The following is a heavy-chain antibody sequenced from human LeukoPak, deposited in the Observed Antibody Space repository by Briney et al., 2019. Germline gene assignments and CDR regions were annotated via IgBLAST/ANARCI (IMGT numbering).Heavy chain of an antibody. D-gene: IGHD3-10*01. V-gene: IGHV3-30*02. CDR3: AKDNAYYYADY. CDR2: IGYDGRNK. J-gene: IGHJ4*02. CDR1: GFTFSSYG. Sequence: GGSLRLSCAASGFTFSSYGIHWVRQAPGKGLEWVTFIGYDGRNKYYADSVKGRFTTSRDNSKNTLYLQMNSLRAEDTAVYYCAKDNAYYYADYWGQGTLVTVS.